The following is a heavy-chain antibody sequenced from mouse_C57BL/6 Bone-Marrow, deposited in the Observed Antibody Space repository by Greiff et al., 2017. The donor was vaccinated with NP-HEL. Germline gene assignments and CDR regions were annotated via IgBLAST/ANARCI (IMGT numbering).Heavy chain of an antibody. CDR1: GFTFSDYY. J-gene: IGHJ3*01. V-gene: IGHV5-12*01. Sequence: EVQLVESGGGLVQPGGSLKLSCAASGFTFSDYYMYWVRQTPEKRLEWVAYISNGGGSTYYPDTVTGRFTISRDNAKNTLYLQMSRLKSEDTAMYYCARWGYYGSSGWFAYWGQGTLVTVSA. CDR2: ISNGGGST. CDR3: ARWGYYGSSGWFAY. D-gene: IGHD1-1*01.